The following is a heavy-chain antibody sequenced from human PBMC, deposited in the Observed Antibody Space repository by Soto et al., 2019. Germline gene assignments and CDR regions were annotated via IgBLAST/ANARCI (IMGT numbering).Heavy chain of an antibody. V-gene: IGHV4-39*01. D-gene: IGHD3-10*01. CDR2: TYYSGRT. CDR1: GGSISGSTSY. J-gene: IGHJ4*02. CDR3: ARHGSGSQYPIDH. Sequence: QLQLQESGPGLVKPSETLSLTCTVSGGSISGSTSYWGWIRQPPGKGLEYIGSTYYSGRTYYIPSLKSRATVSVDTSKNQFSLNLNSVTAADTAVYYGARHGSGSQYPIDHWGQGTLVTVSS.